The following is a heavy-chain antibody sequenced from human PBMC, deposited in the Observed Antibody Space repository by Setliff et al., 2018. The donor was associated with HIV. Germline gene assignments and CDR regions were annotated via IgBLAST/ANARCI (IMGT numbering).Heavy chain of an antibody. Sequence: SETLSLTCTVSGGSISSGGYYWSWIRPHPGKGLEWIGYIYYSGSTYYNPSLKSRVTISVDTSKNQFSLKLSSMTAADTAVYYCARPSFGIGGGSMFDSWGQGIVVTVSS. J-gene: IGHJ4*02. D-gene: IGHD3-3*01. CDR3: ARPSFGIGGGSMFDS. CDR2: IYYSGST. V-gene: IGHV4-31*03. CDR1: GGSISSGGYY.